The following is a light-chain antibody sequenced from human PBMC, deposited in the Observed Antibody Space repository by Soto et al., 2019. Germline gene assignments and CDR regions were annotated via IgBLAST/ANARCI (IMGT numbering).Light chain of an antibody. CDR1: SSDVGAYKY. J-gene: IGLJ2*01. Sequence: QSALTQPASVSGSPGQSITISCTGTSSDVGAYKYVSWYQQHPGKAPKLIIYEVSNRPSGVPNRFSASKSGNTASLTISGLQTEDEADYFCSSYTTSNTVVFGGGTKVTVL. CDR3: SSYTTSNTVV. CDR2: EVS. V-gene: IGLV2-14*01.